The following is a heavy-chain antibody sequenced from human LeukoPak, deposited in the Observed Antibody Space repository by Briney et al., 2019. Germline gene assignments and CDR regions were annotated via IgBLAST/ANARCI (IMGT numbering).Heavy chain of an antibody. Sequence: PSETLSLTCAVYCGSFSGYYWSWMRQPPGKGLEWIGEINHSGSTNYNPSLKSRVTISVDTSKNQFSLKLSSVTAADTAVYYCARQAPRRHSSSWYRLNYWFDPWGQGTLVTVSS. D-gene: IGHD6-13*01. CDR3: ARQAPRRHSSSWYRLNYWFDP. V-gene: IGHV4-34*01. CDR2: INHSGST. J-gene: IGHJ5*02. CDR1: CGSFSGYY.